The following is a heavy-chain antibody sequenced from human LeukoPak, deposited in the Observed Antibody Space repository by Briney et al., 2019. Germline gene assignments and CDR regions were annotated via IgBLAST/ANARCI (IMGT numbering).Heavy chain of an antibody. Sequence: SVKVSCKASGGTFSSYAISWVRQAPGQGLEWMGGIIPIFGTANYAQKFQGRVTITADESTSTAYMELSSLRSEDTAVYYRARNIVATGHFDYWGQGTLVTVSS. CDR3: ARNIVATGHFDY. CDR2: IIPIFGTA. V-gene: IGHV1-69*13. J-gene: IGHJ4*02. D-gene: IGHD5-12*01. CDR1: GGTFSSYA.